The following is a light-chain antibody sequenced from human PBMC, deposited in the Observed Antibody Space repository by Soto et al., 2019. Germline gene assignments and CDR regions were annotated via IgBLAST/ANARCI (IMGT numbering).Light chain of an antibody. CDR1: QGIRND. CDR2: AAS. J-gene: IGKJ1*01. Sequence: AMQLTQSPSSLSASVGDRVTITWRASQGIRNDLGWYQQKPGKAPKLLIYAASSLQSGVPSRFSGSASGTDFTLTISSLQPEDFATYYCLQDYSYPWTFAQRTKV. V-gene: IGKV1-6*01. CDR3: LQDYSYPWT.